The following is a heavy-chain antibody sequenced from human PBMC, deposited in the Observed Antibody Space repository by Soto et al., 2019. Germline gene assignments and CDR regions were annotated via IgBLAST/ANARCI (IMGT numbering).Heavy chain of an antibody. Sequence: QVQLVQSGAEVKKPGASVKVSCKASGYTFTSYDINWVRQATGKGLEWMGWMNPNSGNTGYAQKSQGRATMTRNTSTSTANMKLSSLSSEGTAVYYCVRGRSTYYDVLAGYYYYYYCYMDVWGKGTTVTVSS. CDR2: MNPNSGNT. CDR1: GYTFTSYD. D-gene: IGHD3-9*01. J-gene: IGHJ6*03. V-gene: IGHV1-8*01. CDR3: VRGRSTYYDVLAGYYYYYYCYMDV.